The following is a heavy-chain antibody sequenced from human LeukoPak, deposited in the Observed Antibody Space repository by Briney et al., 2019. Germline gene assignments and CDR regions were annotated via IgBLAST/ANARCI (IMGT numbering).Heavy chain of an antibody. CDR2: VFHSGTT. D-gene: IGHD5-24*01. J-gene: IGHJ3*02. V-gene: IGHV4-59*08. CDR1: GDSLTSHF. CDR3: ARRMATVTDAFGI. Sequence: SETLSLTCNVSGDSLTSHFWSWIRQTPGKGLEWIGYVFHSGTTNYSPSLKSRVTTSLDTSKKQFYLRLASVTAADTAVYYCARRMATVTDAFGIWGRGTMVSVSS.